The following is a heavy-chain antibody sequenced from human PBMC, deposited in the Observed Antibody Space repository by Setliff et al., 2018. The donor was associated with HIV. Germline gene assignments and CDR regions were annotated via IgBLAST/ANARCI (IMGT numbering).Heavy chain of an antibody. Sequence: QPGGSLRLSCAASGFTVSSNYMSWVRQAPGKGLEWVSVLYSGGSTYYADSVNGRFTFSRDNAKNTMYLEMNSLRAEDTAVYYCARDTEMITTTDAFDIWGPGTMVTVSS. J-gene: IGHJ3*02. CDR2: LYSGGST. D-gene: IGHD3-22*01. CDR1: GFTVSSNY. V-gene: IGHV3-53*01. CDR3: ARDTEMITTTDAFDI.